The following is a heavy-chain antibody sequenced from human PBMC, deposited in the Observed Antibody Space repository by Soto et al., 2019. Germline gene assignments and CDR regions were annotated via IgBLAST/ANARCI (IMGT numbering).Heavy chain of an antibody. CDR1: GGSFKSGSYS. CDR3: ARDFAYFDP. J-gene: IGHJ4*02. V-gene: IGHV4-61*01. D-gene: IGHD3-3*01. CDR2: VYHTGRT. Sequence: QVQLQESGPGLVKPSETLSLTCTVSGGSFKSGSYSWSWIRQPPGKGLEWIGYVYHTGRTSYNPSLKRRVSISMDTSKNQFSLNLDSVTAAETAVYFCARDFAYFDPWGQGTLVTVSS.